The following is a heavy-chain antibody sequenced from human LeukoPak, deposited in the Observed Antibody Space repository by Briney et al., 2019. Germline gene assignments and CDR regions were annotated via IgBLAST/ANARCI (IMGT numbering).Heavy chain of an antibody. D-gene: IGHD6-19*01. CDR1: GGSISSYY. CDR2: IYYSGST. J-gene: IGHJ4*02. V-gene: IGHV4-59*01. Sequence: SETLSLTCTVSGGSISSYYWSWIRQPPGKGLEWIGYIYYSGSTNYNPSLKSRVTISVDTSKNQFPLKLSSVTAADTAVYYCARVNGGAVAGYYFDYWGQGTLVTVSS. CDR3: ARVNGGAVAGYYFDY.